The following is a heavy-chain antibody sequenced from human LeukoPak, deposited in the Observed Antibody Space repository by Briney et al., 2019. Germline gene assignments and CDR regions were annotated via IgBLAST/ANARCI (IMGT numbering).Heavy chain of an antibody. V-gene: IGHV3-64*01. D-gene: IGHD3-3*01. CDR1: GFTFSSYA. J-gene: IGHJ6*03. CDR3: ARARDDFWSYYYYYMDV. CDR2: ISSNGGST. Sequence: GASLRLSCAASGFTFSSYAMHWVRQAPRKGPEYVSAISSNGGSTYYANSVKGRFTISRDNSKNMLYLQMGRLRAEDMAVYYCARARDDFWSYYYYYMDVWGKGTTVTVS.